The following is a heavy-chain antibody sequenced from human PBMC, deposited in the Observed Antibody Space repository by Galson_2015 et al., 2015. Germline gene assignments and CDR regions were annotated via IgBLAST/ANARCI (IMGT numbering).Heavy chain of an antibody. Sequence: SLRLSCAASGFTFSSYWMSWVRQAPGKGLEWVANIKQDGSEKYYVDSVKGRFTISRDNAKNSLYLQMNSLRAEDTAAYYCARALQEYYDYVWGSTPGGYWGQGTLVTVSS. J-gene: IGHJ4*02. D-gene: IGHD3-16*01. CDR1: GFTFSSYW. CDR2: IKQDGSEK. V-gene: IGHV3-7*04. CDR3: ARALQEYYDYVWGSTPGGY.